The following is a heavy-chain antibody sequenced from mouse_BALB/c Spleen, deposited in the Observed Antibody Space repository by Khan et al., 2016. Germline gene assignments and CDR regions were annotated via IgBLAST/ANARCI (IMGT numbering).Heavy chain of an antibody. Sequence: QVQLQQSGAELMKPGASVKISCKATGYTFSSYWIEWVKQRPGHGLEWIGEILPGRDSSNYNEKFMGKATFTAGTSSNTAYMQLSSLTSEDSAVYYCARGSIYDGYYYDMDYWGQGTSVTVSS. D-gene: IGHD2-3*01. CDR3: ARGSIYDGYYYDMDY. CDR1: GYTFSSYW. V-gene: IGHV1-9*01. CDR2: ILPGRDSS. J-gene: IGHJ4*01.